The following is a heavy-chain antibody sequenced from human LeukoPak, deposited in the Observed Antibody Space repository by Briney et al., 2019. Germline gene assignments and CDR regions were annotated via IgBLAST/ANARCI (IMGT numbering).Heavy chain of an antibody. V-gene: IGHV3-21*01. Sequence: PGGSLRLSCAASGFDFNNYNMNWVRQAPGKGLEWVSSIISSGTYIYYADSVKGRFTISRDNAKNSLYLQMNSLRPEDTAVYYCARDPYSGSYGDYYYYYMDVWGKGTTVTISS. D-gene: IGHD1-26*01. CDR1: GFDFNNYN. J-gene: IGHJ6*03. CDR2: IISSGTYI. CDR3: ARDPYSGSYGDYYYYYMDV.